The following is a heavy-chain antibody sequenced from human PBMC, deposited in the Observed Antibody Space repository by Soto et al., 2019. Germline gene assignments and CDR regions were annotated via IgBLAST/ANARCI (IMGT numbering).Heavy chain of an antibody. V-gene: IGHV1-24*01. J-gene: IGHJ4*02. CDR2: FDPEDGET. D-gene: IGHD6-19*01. CDR1: GYTLTELS. Sequence: ASVKVSCKVSGYTLTELSMHWVRQAPGKGLEWMGGFDPEDGETVYAQKVQGRVTMTEDTSTDTAYMELSSLRSEDTAVYYCETDQMTFSSEYAYWGQGVLVTV. CDR3: ETDQMTFSSEYAY.